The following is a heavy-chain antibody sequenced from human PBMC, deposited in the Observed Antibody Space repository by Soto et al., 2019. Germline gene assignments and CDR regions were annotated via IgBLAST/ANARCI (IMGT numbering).Heavy chain of an antibody. D-gene: IGHD1-26*01. CDR2: ISSSSSYT. CDR3: AGDWGGYSGSYWSVFDY. CDR1: GFTFSDYY. J-gene: IGHJ4*02. V-gene: IGHV3-11*06. Sequence: QVQLVESGGGLVKPGGSLRLSCAASGFTFSDYYMSWIRQAPGKGLEWVSYISSSSSYTNYADSVKGRYTIPRDNAKNSLYLQMNSLRAEDTAVYYCAGDWGGYSGSYWSVFDYWGQGTLVTVSS.